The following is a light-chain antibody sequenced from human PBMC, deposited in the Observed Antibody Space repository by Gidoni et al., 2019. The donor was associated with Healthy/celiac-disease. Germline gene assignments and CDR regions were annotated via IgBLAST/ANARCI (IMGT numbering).Light chain of an antibody. V-gene: IGKV3-15*01. CDR2: GAS. CDR3: QQYNNWPPRT. J-gene: IGKJ1*01. CDR1: QSVSSN. Sequence: EIVMTPSPATLSVSPGERATLSCRASQSVSSNLAWYQQKPGQAPRLLIYGASTRATGIPARFSGSGSGTEFTLTISSLQSEDFAVYYCQQYNNWPPRTFXQXTKVEIK.